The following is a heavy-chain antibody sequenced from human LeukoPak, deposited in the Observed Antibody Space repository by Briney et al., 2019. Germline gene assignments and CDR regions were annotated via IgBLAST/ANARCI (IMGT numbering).Heavy chain of an antibody. J-gene: IGHJ4*02. Sequence: GGSLRLSCAASGFTFSSYATSWVRQAPGKGLEWVSTISGSGGTTFYADSVRGRFTISRDNSENTLYLQMNSLRAEDTAVYYCAKDLGGSGSPSRPLIDYWGQGTLVTVSS. CDR3: AKDLGGSGSPSRPLIDY. V-gene: IGHV3-23*01. CDR2: ISGSGGTT. CDR1: GFTFSSYA. D-gene: IGHD3-10*01.